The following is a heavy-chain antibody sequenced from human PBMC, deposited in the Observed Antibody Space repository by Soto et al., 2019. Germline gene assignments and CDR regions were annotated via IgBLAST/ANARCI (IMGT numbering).Heavy chain of an antibody. Sequence: EVQLVESGGGLVQPGGSLRLSCAASGFTFSSYWMSWVRQAPGKGLEWVANIKQDGSEKYYVDSVKGRFTISRDNAKNSLYLQLNSLRAEDTAVYYCARVASPNKLYYDGMDVWGQGTTVTVSS. CDR3: ARVASPNKLYYDGMDV. J-gene: IGHJ6*02. V-gene: IGHV3-7*01. CDR2: IKQDGSEK. CDR1: GFTFSSYW.